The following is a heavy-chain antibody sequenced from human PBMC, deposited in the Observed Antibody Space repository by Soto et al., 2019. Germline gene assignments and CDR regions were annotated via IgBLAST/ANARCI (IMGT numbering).Heavy chain of an antibody. V-gene: IGHV1-46*01. D-gene: IGHD2-8*01. CDR2: INPSGGST. CDR1: GYTFTSYY. CDR3: ARATSLGNGRRVDV. Sequence: QVQLEQSGTEVKETGASVSLSCKASGYTFTSYYIHWVRQAPGQGLEWMGMINPSGGSTTYAHNFQGRVTMTRATSTCTVYMDRNSLSSDDTAVYYCARATSLGNGRRVDVWGQGTKVTVSS. J-gene: IGHJ6*02.